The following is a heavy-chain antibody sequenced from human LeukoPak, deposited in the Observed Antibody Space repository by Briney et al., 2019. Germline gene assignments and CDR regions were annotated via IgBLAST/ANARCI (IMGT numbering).Heavy chain of an antibody. CDR2: ISAYNGNT. CDR1: GYTFTSYG. V-gene: IGHV1-18*01. D-gene: IGHD6-13*01. CDR3: ARDIAAAGTAYFDY. Sequence: AASVKVSFKASGYTFTSYGISWVRQAPGQGLEWMGWISAYNGNTIYAQKLQGRVTMTTDTSTSTAYMELRSLRSDDTAVYYCARDIAAAGTAYFDYWGQGTLVTVSS. J-gene: IGHJ4*02.